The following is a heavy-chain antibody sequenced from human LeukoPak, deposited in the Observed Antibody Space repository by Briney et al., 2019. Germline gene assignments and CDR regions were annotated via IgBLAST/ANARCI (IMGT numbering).Heavy chain of an antibody. CDR3: AKGCGASCFLFDY. J-gene: IGHJ4*02. V-gene: IGHV3-23*01. D-gene: IGHD2-2*01. CDR1: GFTFSSYA. Sequence: GGSLRLSCAASGFTFSSYAMSWVHQAPGKGLEWVSLISDGGDSTYYADSVKGRFTISRDNSKNTLYLQMNSLRADDTAVYYCAKGCGASCFLFDYWGQGTLVTVSS. CDR2: ISDGGDST.